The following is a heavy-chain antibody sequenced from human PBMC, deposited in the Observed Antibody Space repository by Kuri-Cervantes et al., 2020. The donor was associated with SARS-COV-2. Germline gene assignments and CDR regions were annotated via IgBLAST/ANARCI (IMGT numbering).Heavy chain of an antibody. Sequence: ASVKVSCKASGYTFTSYGINWVRQATGQGLEWMGWMNPNSGNTGYAQKFQGRVTMTRNTSISTAYMELSSLRSDDTAVYYCARTLMILEWLTTLDYWGQGTLVTVSS. D-gene: IGHD3-3*01. CDR2: MNPNSGNT. CDR3: ARTLMILEWLTTLDY. CDR1: GYTFTSYG. J-gene: IGHJ4*02. V-gene: IGHV1-8*02.